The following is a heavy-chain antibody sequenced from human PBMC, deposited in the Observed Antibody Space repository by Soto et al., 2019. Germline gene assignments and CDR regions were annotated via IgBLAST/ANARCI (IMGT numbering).Heavy chain of an antibody. V-gene: IGHV3-21*01. CDR1: GFTFSSYS. Sequence: EVQLVESGGGLVKPGGSLRLSCAASGFTFSSYSMNWVRQAPGKGLEWVSSISSSSSYIYYADSVKGRFTISRDNAKNSLYLQMNSLRAEDTAVYYCARDSPSGSGFDYWGQGILVTVSS. J-gene: IGHJ4*02. CDR3: ARDSPSGSGFDY. CDR2: ISSSSSYI. D-gene: IGHD6-19*01.